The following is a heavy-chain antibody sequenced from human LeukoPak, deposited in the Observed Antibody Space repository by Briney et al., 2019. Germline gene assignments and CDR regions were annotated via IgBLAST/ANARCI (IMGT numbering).Heavy chain of an antibody. CDR1: GITFRTYA. V-gene: IGHV3-33*08. CDR2: IWYDGSNK. Sequence: GGSLRLSCAVFGITFRTYAMSWVRQAPGKGLEWVAVIWYDGSNKYYADSVKGRFTISRDNSKNTLYLQMNSLRAEDTAVYYCAREFDILTGSYYGMDVWGQGTTVTVSS. CDR3: AREFDILTGSYYGMDV. D-gene: IGHD3-9*01. J-gene: IGHJ6*02.